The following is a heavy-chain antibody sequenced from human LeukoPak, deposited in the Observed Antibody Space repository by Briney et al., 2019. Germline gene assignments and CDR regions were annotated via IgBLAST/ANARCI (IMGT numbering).Heavy chain of an antibody. J-gene: IGHJ4*01. CDR3: AKGIYSSGWRYFDY. CDR2: LSGSGITT. V-gene: IGHV3-23*01. CDR1: GFTFSNSA. Sequence: QPGGSLRLSCAASGFTFSNSAMSWVRQAPGKGLEWVSTLSGSGITTYYADSVKGRFTISRDNSKNTLYLQMNSLRAEDTAVYYCAKGIYSSGWRYFDYWGHGTLVNVSS. D-gene: IGHD6-19*01.